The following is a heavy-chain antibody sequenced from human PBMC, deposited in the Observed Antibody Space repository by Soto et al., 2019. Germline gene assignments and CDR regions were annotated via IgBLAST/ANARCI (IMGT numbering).Heavy chain of an antibody. Sequence: QVQLVESGGGVVQPGRSLRLSCAASGFTFSSYGMHWVRQAPGKGLEWVAVISYDGSNKYYADSVKGRFTISRDNSKKMLYLQMNSLRAEDTAVYYCAKDSCGGDCSLSSMDVWGQGTTVTVSS. V-gene: IGHV3-30*18. CDR1: GFTFSSYG. CDR2: ISYDGSNK. J-gene: IGHJ6*02. D-gene: IGHD2-21*02. CDR3: AKDSCGGDCSLSSMDV.